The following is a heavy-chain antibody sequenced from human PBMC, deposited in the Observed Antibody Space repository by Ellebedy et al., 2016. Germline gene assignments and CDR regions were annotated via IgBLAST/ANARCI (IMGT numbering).Heavy chain of an antibody. CDR2: ISSSSSHI. CDR1: GFTFSSYS. J-gene: IGHJ6*02. Sequence: GGSLRLSCAASGFTFSSYSMNWVRQAPGKGLEWVSSISSSSSHIYYADSVKGRFTISRDNAKNSLYLQMSSLRAEDTAVYYCARVLGYSYYYYGMDVWGQGTTVTVSS. V-gene: IGHV3-21*01. CDR3: ARVLGYSYYYYGMDV. D-gene: IGHD5-24*01.